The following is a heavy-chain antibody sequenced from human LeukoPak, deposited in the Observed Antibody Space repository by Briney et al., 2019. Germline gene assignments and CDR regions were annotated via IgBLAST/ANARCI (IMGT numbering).Heavy chain of an antibody. J-gene: IGHJ4*01. CDR1: GFTFSSYW. CDR2: IKQDGSEK. V-gene: IGHV3-7*01. CDR3: ASLLLGGYSATDPRPDY. Sequence: GGSLRLSCAASGFTFSSYWMSWVRQAPGKGLEWVANIKQDGSEKYYVDSVKGRFTISRDNAKNSLYLQMNSLRAEDTAVYYCASLLLGGYSATDPRPDYWGQGTLVTVSS. D-gene: IGHD1-26*01.